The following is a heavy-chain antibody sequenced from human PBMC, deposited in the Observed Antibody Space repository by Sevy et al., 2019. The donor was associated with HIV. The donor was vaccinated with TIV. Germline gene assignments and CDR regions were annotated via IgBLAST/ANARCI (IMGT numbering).Heavy chain of an antibody. J-gene: IGHJ6*02. CDR1: GYTFKSYS. CDR3: ARVIGSGFSYGVYYYYGMDV. Sequence: GGSLRLSCEASGYTFKSYSLNWVRQAPGKGLEWLSFITSSSTTIYYADSVKGRFTVSRDDAKNSQHLQMDSLREEDTAVYDWARVIGSGFSYGVYYYYGMDVWGRGTTVTVSS. V-gene: IGHV3-48*02. D-gene: IGHD5-18*01. CDR2: ITSSSTTI.